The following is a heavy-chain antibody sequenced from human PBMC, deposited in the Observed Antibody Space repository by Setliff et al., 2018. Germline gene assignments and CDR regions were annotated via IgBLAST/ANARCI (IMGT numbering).Heavy chain of an antibody. D-gene: IGHD5-18*01. CDR1: GHTFSSFSNYA. J-gene: IGHJ4*02. V-gene: IGHV1-18*01. CDR3: ARAPSVELVTIRTNSWFTY. Sequence: ASVKVSCKASGHTFSSFSNYAFAWVRQAPGQGLEWVGWISVYNGDTNYAQKFQGRVTLTTDTSTSTAYMELRSLTSDDSAFYYCARAPSVELVTIRTNSWFTYWGQGTLVTVSS. CDR2: ISVYNGDT.